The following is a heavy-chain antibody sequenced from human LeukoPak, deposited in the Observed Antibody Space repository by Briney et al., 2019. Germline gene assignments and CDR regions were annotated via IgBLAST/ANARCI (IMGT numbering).Heavy chain of an antibody. CDR1: GYTFTSYG. V-gene: IGHV1-18*01. D-gene: IGHD3-16*01. J-gene: IGHJ6*02. CDR3: ARARVMITFGSERPGGMDV. CDR2: ISAYNGNT. Sequence: GASVKVSCKASGYTFTSYGISWVRQAPGQGLEWMGWISAYNGNTNYAQKLQGRVTMTTDTSTSTAYMELRSLRSDDTAVYYCARARVMITFGSERPGGMDVWGQGTTVTVSS.